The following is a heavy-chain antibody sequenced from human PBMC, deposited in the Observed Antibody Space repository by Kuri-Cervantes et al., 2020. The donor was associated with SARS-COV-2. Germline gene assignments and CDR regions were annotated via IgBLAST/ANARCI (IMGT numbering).Heavy chain of an antibody. V-gene: IGHV3-9*01. D-gene: IGHD3-10*01. Sequence: GGSLRLSCAASGFTFDDYAMHWVRQAPGKGLEWVSGISWNSGSIGYADSVKGRFTISRDNAKNSLYLQMNSLRAEDTALYYCAKEGFFYGSGRHFDYWGQGTLVTVSS. CDR3: AKEGFFYGSGRHFDY. CDR2: ISWNSGSI. J-gene: IGHJ4*02. CDR1: GFTFDDYA.